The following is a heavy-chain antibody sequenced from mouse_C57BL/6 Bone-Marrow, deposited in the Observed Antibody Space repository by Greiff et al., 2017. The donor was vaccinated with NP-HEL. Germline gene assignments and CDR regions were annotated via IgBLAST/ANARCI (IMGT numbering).Heavy chain of an antibody. CDR1: GYTFTDYY. CDR3: ARSKDYDGGFDY. J-gene: IGHJ2*01. Sequence: VQLQQSGPELVKPGASVKISCKASGYTFTDYYMNWVKQSHGKSLEWIGDINPKNGGTSYNQKFKGKATLTVDKSSSTAYMELRSLTSEDSAVYYCARSKDYDGGFDYWGQGTTLTVSS. CDR2: INPKNGGT. V-gene: IGHV1-26*01. D-gene: IGHD2-4*01.